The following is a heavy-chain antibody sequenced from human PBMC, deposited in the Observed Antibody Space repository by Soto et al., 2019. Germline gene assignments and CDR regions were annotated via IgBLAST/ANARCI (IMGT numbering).Heavy chain of an antibody. CDR3: TIEGAYPGPDFDY. J-gene: IGHJ4*02. V-gene: IGHV3-72*01. D-gene: IGHD3-16*01. CDR1: GFTFSDRY. CDR2: TKNKANSYTT. Sequence: GSLRLSCAASGFTFSDRYMDLVRQAQGKGLEWVGRTKNKANSYTTEYAASVKGRFTISRDYSRDSVYLQINSLKTDDTAVYYCTIEGAYPGPDFDYWGQGTLVTVSS.